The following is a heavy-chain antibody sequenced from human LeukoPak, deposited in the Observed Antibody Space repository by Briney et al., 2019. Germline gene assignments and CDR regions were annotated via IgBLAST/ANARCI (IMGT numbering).Heavy chain of an antibody. V-gene: IGHV3-23*05. J-gene: IGHJ2*01. CDR1: GFTFSSYA. CDR3: AKSMTLQWRGFFDL. Sequence: LSGGSLRLSCAASGFTFSSYAMSWVRQAPGKGLEWVSIIYTNGDTYDADSVKGRFTISRDNSKNTVYLQMDSLRGDDTAMYYCAKSMTLQWRGFFDLWGRGTHVTVSS. CDR2: IIYTNGDT. D-gene: IGHD6-19*01.